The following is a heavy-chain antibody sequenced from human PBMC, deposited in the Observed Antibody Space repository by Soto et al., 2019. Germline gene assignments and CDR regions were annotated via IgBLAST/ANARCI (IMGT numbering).Heavy chain of an antibody. Sequence: GGSLRLSCAASGFTFSSYSMNWVRQAPGKGLEWVSSISSSRSYISYADSVKGRFTISRDNARNSLYLQMNSLSAEDTAVYYCAREESALNDAFDIWGQGTMVTVSS. CDR3: AREESALNDAFDI. V-gene: IGHV3-21*01. CDR2: ISSSRSYI. CDR1: GFTFSSYS. J-gene: IGHJ3*02.